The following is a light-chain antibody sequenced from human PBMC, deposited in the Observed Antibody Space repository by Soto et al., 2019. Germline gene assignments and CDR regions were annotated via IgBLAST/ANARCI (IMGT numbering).Light chain of an antibody. Sequence: DIQLTQSPSFLSASVGDRVTITCRASQDISSYLAWYQQRPGKGPRFLTHSASTLQSGVPSRFSATGSGTTFTLTISSLQPEDIATYYCQQLNRVPRTFGQGTKVEV. V-gene: IGKV1-9*01. J-gene: IGKJ1*01. CDR1: QDISSY. CDR3: QQLNRVPRT. CDR2: SAS.